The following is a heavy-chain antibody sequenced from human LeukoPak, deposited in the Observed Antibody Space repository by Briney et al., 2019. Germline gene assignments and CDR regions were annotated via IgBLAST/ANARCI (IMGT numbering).Heavy chain of an antibody. D-gene: IGHD5/OR15-5a*01. CDR1: GFIFSSHW. Sequence: GGSLRLSCAAPGFIFSSHWMHWVRQAPEKGLVWVSRINTDGSSTDYADSVKGRFTISRDNAKNTVYLQMNSLRAEDTAVYYCARGVSGTGPDIWGLGTMVTVS. V-gene: IGHV3-74*01. J-gene: IGHJ3*02. CDR2: INTDGSST. CDR3: ARGVSGTGPDI.